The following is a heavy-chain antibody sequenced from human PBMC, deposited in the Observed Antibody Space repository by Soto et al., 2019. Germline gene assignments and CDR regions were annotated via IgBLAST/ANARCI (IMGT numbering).Heavy chain of an antibody. CDR3: ARVTIFGVVTPPFNI. Sequence: QVQLVQSGAEVKKPGASVKVSCKASGYTFTSYGISWVRQAPGQGLEWMGWISAYNGNTNYAQKLQGRVTMTTHTSTSTAYMELRTLKSDDTAVYYCARVTIFGVVTPPFNIWGQGTMVTVSS. CDR1: GYTFTSYG. CDR2: ISAYNGNT. V-gene: IGHV1-18*01. J-gene: IGHJ3*02. D-gene: IGHD3-3*01.